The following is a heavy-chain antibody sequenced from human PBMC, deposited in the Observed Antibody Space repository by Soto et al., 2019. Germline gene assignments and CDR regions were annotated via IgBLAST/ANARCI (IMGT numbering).Heavy chain of an antibody. D-gene: IGHD6-13*01. J-gene: IGHJ4*02. CDR3: ARRPLAGTGAAEVDY. Sequence: QVQLVQSGAEVKKPGSSVKVSCKASGGTFSSYTISWVRQAPGQGLEWMGRIIPILGIANYAQKFQGRVTITADKSTSTAYMELSSLRSEDTAVYYCARRPLAGTGAAEVDYWGQGTLVTVSS. CDR1: GGTFSSYT. V-gene: IGHV1-69*02. CDR2: IIPILGIA.